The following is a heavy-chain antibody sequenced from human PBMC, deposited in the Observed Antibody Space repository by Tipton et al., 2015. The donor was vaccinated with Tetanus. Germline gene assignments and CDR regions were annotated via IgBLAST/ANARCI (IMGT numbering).Heavy chain of an antibody. J-gene: IGHJ4*02. CDR1: GGSISSGGYY. CDR2: IYNSGST. V-gene: IGHV4-31*03. D-gene: IGHD1-26*01. CDR3: ARDQARGARGWNYFDY. Sequence: LVKPTQTLSLTCSVSGGSISSGGYYWSWIRQHPGKGLEWIGDIYNSGSTYYNPYLKSRVTISVDTSKNQFSLKLNSGTAADTAVYYCARDQARGARGWNYFDYWGQGSLVTVSS.